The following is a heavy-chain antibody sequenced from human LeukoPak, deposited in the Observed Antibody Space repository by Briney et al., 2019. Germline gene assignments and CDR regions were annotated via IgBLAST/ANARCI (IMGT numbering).Heavy chain of an antibody. V-gene: IGHV4-34*01. Sequence: TSETLSLTCAVYGGSFSGYYWSWIRQPPGKGLEWIGEINHSGSTNYNPSLKSRVTISVDTSKNQFSLKLSSVTAADTAVYYCARGRSPPLYTIFGVVITPAFDYWGQGTLVTVSS. CDR2: INHSGST. D-gene: IGHD3-3*01. CDR3: ARGRSPPLYTIFGVVITPAFDY. CDR1: GGSFSGYY. J-gene: IGHJ4*02.